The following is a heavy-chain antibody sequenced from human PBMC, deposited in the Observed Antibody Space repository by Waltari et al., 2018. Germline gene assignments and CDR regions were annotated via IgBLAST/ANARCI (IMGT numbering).Heavy chain of an antibody. CDR3: ARVSAMVSVYYYYGMDV. CDR2: IYYSVST. Sequence: QVQLQESGPGLVKPSETLSLTCTVSGGSISSHYWSWIRQPPGKGLEWIGYIYYSVSTNYNPSLKSRVTISVDTSKNQFSLKLSSVTAADTAVYYCARVSAMVSVYYYYGMDVWGQGTTVTVSS. J-gene: IGHJ6*02. D-gene: IGHD2-2*01. CDR1: GGSISSHY. V-gene: IGHV4-59*11.